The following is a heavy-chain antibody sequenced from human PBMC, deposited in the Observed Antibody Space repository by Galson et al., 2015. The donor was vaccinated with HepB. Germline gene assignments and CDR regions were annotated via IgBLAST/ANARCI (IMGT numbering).Heavy chain of an antibody. V-gene: IGHV3-30*09. CDR2: MSYDGSNK. D-gene: IGHD5-18*01. CDR1: GFTFSSYA. J-gene: IGHJ4*02. CDR3: ARSGSAMVSSFEY. Sequence: SVRLSCTASGFTFSSYAINWVRQAPGKGLEWVAVMSYDGSNKYYADSVKGRFAISRDSSKNTLYLQMYSLRPEDTAVYYCARSGSAMVSSFEYWGQGTLVTVSS.